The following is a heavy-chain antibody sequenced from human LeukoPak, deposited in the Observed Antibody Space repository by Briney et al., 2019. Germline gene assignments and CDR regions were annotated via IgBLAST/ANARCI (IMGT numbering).Heavy chain of an antibody. V-gene: IGHV3-30*02. D-gene: IGHD2-2*01. CDR2: IRYDGSNK. J-gene: IGHJ3*02. CDR1: GFIFGNYG. CDR3: AKIGYCSSASCLGDTFEI. Sequence: GGSLRLSCAASGFIFGNYGMHWVRQAPGKGLEWVAFIRYDGSNKYYVDSVKGRFIISRDNSKNTLYLQMNSLRPEDTAVYYCAKIGYCSSASCLGDTFEIWGQGTMVTVSS.